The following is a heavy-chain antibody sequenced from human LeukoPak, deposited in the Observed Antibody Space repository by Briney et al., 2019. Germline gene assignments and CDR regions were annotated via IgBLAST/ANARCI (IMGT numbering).Heavy chain of an antibody. CDR1: GGSISSYY. V-gene: IGHV4-4*07. J-gene: IGHJ4*02. D-gene: IGHD6-19*01. CDR2: IYSRSRST. CDR3: ASNQWPDELYFDY. Sequence: SETLSLTCTVSGGSISSYYWSWIRQPAGKGLEWIASIYSRSRSTYYNPSLESPVTISVDMSKNQFSLKLSSVTASDTAVYYCASNQWPDELYFDYWGQGTLVTVSS.